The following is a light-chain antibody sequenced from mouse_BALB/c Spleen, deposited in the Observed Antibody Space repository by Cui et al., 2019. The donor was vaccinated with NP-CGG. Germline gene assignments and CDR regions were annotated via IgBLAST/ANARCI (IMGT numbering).Light chain of an antibody. CDR2: GTN. J-gene: IGLJ1*01. CDR3: ALWYSNHWV. Sequence: QAVVTQESALTTSPGETVTLTCRSSTGAVTTSNYANWVQEKPDHLFTGLIGGTNNRAPGVPARFSGSPIGDKAALTITGAQIEDEAIYFCALWYSNHWVFGGGTKLTVL. CDR1: TGAVTTSNY. V-gene: IGLV1*01.